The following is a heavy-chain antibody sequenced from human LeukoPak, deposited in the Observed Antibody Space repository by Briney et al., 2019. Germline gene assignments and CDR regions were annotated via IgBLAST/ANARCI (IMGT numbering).Heavy chain of an antibody. J-gene: IGHJ4*02. CDR1: GGSISYYY. CDR2: ISTSGST. D-gene: IGHD3-22*01. CDR3: ARGDDISGQGY. V-gene: IGHV4-4*07. Sequence: SETLSLTCTVSGGSISYYYWSWIRQPAGKGLEWIGRISTSGSTNCNPSLKSRVTMSVDTSKNQFSLKLSSVTAADTAVYYCARGDDISGQGYWGQGGLVTVSS.